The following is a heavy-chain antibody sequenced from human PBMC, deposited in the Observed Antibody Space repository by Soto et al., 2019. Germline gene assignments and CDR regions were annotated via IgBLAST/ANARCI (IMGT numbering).Heavy chain of an antibody. J-gene: IGHJ4*02. V-gene: IGHV3-23*01. CDR1: GFTFSSYA. CDR3: AKSHIAARPVNWYY. D-gene: IGHD6-6*01. Sequence: EVQLLESGGGLVQPGGSMSLSCAASGFTFSSYAMSWVRQAPGKGLEWVSAISGSGGRTYYADSAKGRFTISRDNSKNTLYLQMNILSDEDTVVYYCAKSHIAARPVNWYYWGQGPLVAVSS. CDR2: ISGSGGRT.